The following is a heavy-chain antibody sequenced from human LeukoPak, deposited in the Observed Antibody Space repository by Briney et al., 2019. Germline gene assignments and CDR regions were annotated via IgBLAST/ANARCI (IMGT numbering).Heavy chain of an antibody. CDR3: STNSPSSTSLDF. CDR1: GYSFTTYW. Sequence: GESLKISCKASGYSFTTYWIGWVRQAPGKGLEWMGIIYPADSSTEYSPSFQGQVTISVDKSINTAYLQWSSLKASDTAMYYCSTNSPSSTSLDFWGQGTMVTVSS. V-gene: IGHV5-51*01. D-gene: IGHD2-2*01. CDR2: IYPADSST. J-gene: IGHJ3*01.